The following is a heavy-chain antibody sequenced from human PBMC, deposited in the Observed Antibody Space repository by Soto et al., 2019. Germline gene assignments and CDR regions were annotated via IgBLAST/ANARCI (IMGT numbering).Heavy chain of an antibody. Sequence: QITLKESGPTLVKPTQTLTLTCSFSGFSLSTRGVGVGWIRQPPGKALEWLALIFWDDDKWYSPSLRSRLTITADTSKNQVVLTTTTMDPVDTATYYCAHRSRGYAYYFDQWGQGTLVTVSS. CDR2: IFWDDDK. CDR1: GFSLSTRGVG. V-gene: IGHV2-5*02. CDR3: AHRSRGYAYYFDQ. D-gene: IGHD5-12*01. J-gene: IGHJ4*02.